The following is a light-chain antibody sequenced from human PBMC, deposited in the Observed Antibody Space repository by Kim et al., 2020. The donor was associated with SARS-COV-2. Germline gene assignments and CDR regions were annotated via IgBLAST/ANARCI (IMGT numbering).Light chain of an antibody. J-gene: IGKJ2*01. V-gene: IGKV1-17*01. CDR3: LQYDSYPYT. Sequence: SASVGDRVTITCRASQDIRSDLDWYQQKPGKAPKRLIYGASSLQSGVPSRFSGSGSGTEFTLTISSLQPEDIATYFCLQYDSYPYTFGQGTKVEI. CDR1: QDIRSD. CDR2: GAS.